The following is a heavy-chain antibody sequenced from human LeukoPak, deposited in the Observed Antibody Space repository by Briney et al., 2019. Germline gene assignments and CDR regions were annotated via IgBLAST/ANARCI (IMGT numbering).Heavy chain of an antibody. CDR2: ISPDGRST. V-gene: IGHV3-74*01. CDR3: ARAHDGNYGRFDN. Sequence: PGGSLRLSCAASGFTFISYWMHWVRQAPGKGLVWVSRISPDGRSTTYADSVKGRFTISRDNAKNTLYLQMNSLSAEDTAVYYCARAHDGNYGRFDNWGQGTLVTVSS. D-gene: IGHD1-7*01. CDR1: GFTFISYW. J-gene: IGHJ4*02.